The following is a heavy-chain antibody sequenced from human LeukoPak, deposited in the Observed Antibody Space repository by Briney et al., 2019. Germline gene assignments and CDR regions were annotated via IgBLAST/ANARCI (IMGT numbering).Heavy chain of an antibody. D-gene: IGHD6-19*01. J-gene: IGHJ4*02. CDR2: ISSSSSYT. V-gene: IGHV3-11*06. CDR3: ARVGVGSGWYFDY. CDR1: GFTFNDYY. Sequence: GGSLRLSCAASGFTFNDYYMSWIRQAPGKGLEWVSYISSSSSYTNYADSVKGRFTISRDNAKNSLYLQMNSLRAEDTAVYYCARVGVGSGWYFDYWGQGTLVTVSS.